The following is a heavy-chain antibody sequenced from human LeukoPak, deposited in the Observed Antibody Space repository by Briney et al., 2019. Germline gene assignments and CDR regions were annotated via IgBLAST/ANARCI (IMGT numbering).Heavy chain of an antibody. CDR2: IRYDGSNK. D-gene: IGHD1-26*01. CDR1: GFTFSRYG. J-gene: IGHJ4*02. Sequence: GGSLRLSCAASGFTFSRYGMQWVRQAPGKGLEWVAFIRYDGSNKYYADSVKGRFTISRDNSKNTLYLQMNSLRAEDTAVYYCARSRRRELLGTYFDYWGQGTLVTVSS. V-gene: IGHV3-30*02. CDR3: ARSRRRELLGTYFDY.